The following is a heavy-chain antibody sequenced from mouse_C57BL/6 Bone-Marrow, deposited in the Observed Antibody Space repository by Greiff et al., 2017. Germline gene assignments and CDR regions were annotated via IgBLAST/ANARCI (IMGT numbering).Heavy chain of an antibody. J-gene: IGHJ1*03. Sequence: QVQLQQPGAELVKPGASVKLSCKASGYTFTSYWMQWVKQRPGQGLEWIGEIDPSASYTNYNQKFKGKATLTVDTYSSTAYMQLSSLTSEDSAVYYCARDYYGSRWYFDVWGTGTTVTVSS. CDR3: ARDYYGSRWYFDV. V-gene: IGHV1-50*01. D-gene: IGHD1-1*01. CDR1: GYTFTSYW. CDR2: IDPSASYT.